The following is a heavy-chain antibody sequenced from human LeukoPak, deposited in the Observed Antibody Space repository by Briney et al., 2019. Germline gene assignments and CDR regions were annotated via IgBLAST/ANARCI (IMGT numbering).Heavy chain of an antibody. CDR2: IYHSGST. D-gene: IGHD3-16*02. V-gene: IGHV4-4*02. CDR3: ARVPGMITFGGVIASFDY. CDR1: GGSISSSNW. Sequence: PSETLSLTCAVSGGSISSSNWWSWVRQPPGKGLEWIGEIYHSGSTNYNPSLKSRVTISVDKSKNQFSLKLSSVTAADTAVYYCARVPGMITFGGVIASFDYWGQGTLVTVSS. J-gene: IGHJ4*02.